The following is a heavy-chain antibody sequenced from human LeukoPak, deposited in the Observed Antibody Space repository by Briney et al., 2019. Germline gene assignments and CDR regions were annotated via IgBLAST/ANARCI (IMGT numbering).Heavy chain of an antibody. CDR3: ARVRRDGYTSEDNWFDP. CDR1: GYTFTDYY. V-gene: IGHV1-2*02. J-gene: IGHJ5*02. Sequence: ASVKVSCKSSGYTFTDYYVHWVRQAPGQGLEWMGWINPNNGGTNYAQNFQGRVTMTRDTSINTAYMELSRLRSDDTAVYYCARVRRDGYTSEDNWFDPWGQGTLVTVSS. CDR2: INPNNGGT. D-gene: IGHD5-24*01.